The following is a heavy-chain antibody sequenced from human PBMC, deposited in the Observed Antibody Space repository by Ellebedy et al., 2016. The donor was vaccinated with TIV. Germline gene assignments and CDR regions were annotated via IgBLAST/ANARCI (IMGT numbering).Heavy chain of an antibody. J-gene: IGHJ4*02. CDR1: GASIRSYY. V-gene: IGHV4-34*01. CDR2: INHSGST. CDR3: ARDGIVGGTTEYYFDY. D-gene: IGHD1-26*01. Sequence: SETLSLTCTVSGASIRSYYWGWIRQPPGKGLEWIGEINHSGSTNYNPSLKSRVTISVDTSKNQFSLKLNSVTAADTAVYYCARDGIVGGTTEYYFDYWGQGTLVTVSS.